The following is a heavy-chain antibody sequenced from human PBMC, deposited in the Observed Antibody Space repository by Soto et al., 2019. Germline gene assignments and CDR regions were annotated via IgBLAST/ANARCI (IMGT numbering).Heavy chain of an antibody. D-gene: IGHD6-13*01. J-gene: IGHJ5*02. V-gene: IGHV3-21*01. CDR1: GFTFISYS. CDR2: ISSSSSYI. CDR3: ARDLSLAAGGTPNWFDP. Sequence: GGSLRLSCAASGFTFISYSMNWVRQAPGKGLEWVSSISSSSSYIYYADSVKGRFTISRDNAKNSLYLQMNSLRAEDTAVYYCARDLSLAAGGTPNWFDPWGQGTLVTVSS.